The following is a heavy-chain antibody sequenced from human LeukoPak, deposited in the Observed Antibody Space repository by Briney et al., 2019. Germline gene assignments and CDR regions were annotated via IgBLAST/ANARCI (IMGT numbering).Heavy chain of an antibody. Sequence: PGGSLRLSCAASGFTFSSYWMSWVRQAPGKGLEWVSAISGSGGSTYYADSVKGRFTISRDNSKNTLYLQMNSLRAEDTAVYYCAKAHGSGWYGNWFDPWGQGTLVTVSS. D-gene: IGHD6-19*01. V-gene: IGHV3-23*01. CDR2: ISGSGGST. J-gene: IGHJ5*02. CDR1: GFTFSSYW. CDR3: AKAHGSGWYGNWFDP.